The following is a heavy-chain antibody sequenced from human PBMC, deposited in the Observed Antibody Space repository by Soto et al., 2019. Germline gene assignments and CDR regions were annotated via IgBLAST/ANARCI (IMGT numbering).Heavy chain of an antibody. V-gene: IGHV3-23*01. CDR3: AKTPMVRGVIRENWFDP. CDR1: GFTFSSYA. D-gene: IGHD3-10*01. J-gene: IGHJ5*02. CDR2: ISGSGGGT. Sequence: GSLRLSCAASGFTFSSYAMSWVRQAPGKGLEWVSAISGSGGGTYYADSVKGRFTISRDNSKNTLYLQMNSLRAEDTAVYYCAKTPMVRGVIRENWFDPWGQGTLVTVSS.